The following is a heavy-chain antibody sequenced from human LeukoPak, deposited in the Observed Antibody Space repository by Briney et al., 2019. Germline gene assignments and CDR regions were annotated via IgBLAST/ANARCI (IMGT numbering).Heavy chain of an antibody. J-gene: IGHJ4*02. CDR3: ARGQDWNYAFDY. CDR2: ISSSGSTI. V-gene: IGHV3-48*03. Sequence: GGSLRLSCAASGFTFSSYEMNWVRQAPGKGLEWVSYISSSGSTIYYADSVKGRFTISRDNAKNSLYLQMNSLRAEDTAVYYCARGQDWNYAFDYWGQGTLVTVSS. D-gene: IGHD1-7*01. CDR1: GFTFSSYE.